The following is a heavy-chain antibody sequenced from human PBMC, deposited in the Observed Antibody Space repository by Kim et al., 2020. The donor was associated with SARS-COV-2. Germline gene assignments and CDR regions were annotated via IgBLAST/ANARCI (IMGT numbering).Heavy chain of an antibody. Sequence: GGSLRLSCAASGFTFSSYSMNWVRQAPGKGLEWVSYISSSSTIYYADSVKSRFTISRDNAKNSLYLQMNSLRDEDTAVYYCARDVTYYYDSSGYYYVGYYGMDVWGQGTTVTVSS. V-gene: IGHV3-48*02. J-gene: IGHJ6*02. CDR3: ARDVTYYYDSSGYYYVGYYGMDV. D-gene: IGHD3-22*01. CDR1: GFTFSSYS. CDR2: ISSSSTI.